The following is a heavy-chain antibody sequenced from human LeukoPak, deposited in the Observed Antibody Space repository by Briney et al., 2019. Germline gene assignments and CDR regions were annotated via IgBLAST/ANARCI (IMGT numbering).Heavy chain of an antibody. CDR3: ARARGYSYGYDY. D-gene: IGHD5-18*01. Sequence: GGSLRLSCAASGFTFSSYSMNWVRQAPGEGLEWVSSISSSSSYIYYADSVKGRFTISRDNAKNSLYLQMNSLRAEDTAVYYCARARGYSYGYDYWGQGTLVTVSS. CDR1: GFTFSSYS. CDR2: ISSSSSYI. J-gene: IGHJ4*02. V-gene: IGHV3-21*01.